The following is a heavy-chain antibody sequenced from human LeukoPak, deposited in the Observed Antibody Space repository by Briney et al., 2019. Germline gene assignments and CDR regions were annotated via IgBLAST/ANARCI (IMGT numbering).Heavy chain of an antibody. D-gene: IGHD5-18*01. V-gene: IGHV3-48*03. J-gene: IGHJ4*02. CDR1: GFTFSSYE. Sequence: SGXSLRLSCAASGFTFSSYEMNWVRQAPGKGLEWGSYISSGGNTIYYADSVKGRFTISRDNAKNSLYLQMNSLRAEDTAVYYCAREGTAMVSFDYWGQGTLVAVSS. CDR3: AREGTAMVSFDY. CDR2: ISSGGNTI.